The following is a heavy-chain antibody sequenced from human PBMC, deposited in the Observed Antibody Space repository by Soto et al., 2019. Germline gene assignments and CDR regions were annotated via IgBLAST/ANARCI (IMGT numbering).Heavy chain of an antibody. CDR2: INAGNGNT. D-gene: IGHD3-10*01. Sequence: QVQLVQSGAEVKKPGASVKVSCKASGYTFTSYAIHWVRQAPGQRLERMGWINAGNGNTKYSQKFQGSVTITRDTSARTAYMELSSLRSEDTAVYYCARDLAFGLSDYWGQGTLVTVSS. J-gene: IGHJ4*02. CDR1: GYTFTSYA. V-gene: IGHV1-3*01. CDR3: ARDLAFGLSDY.